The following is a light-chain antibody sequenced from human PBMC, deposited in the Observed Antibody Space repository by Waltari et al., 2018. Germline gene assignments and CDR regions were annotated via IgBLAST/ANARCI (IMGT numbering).Light chain of an antibody. Sequence: QSALTQPPSASGSPGQSVTISCPGTSSDVGAYQYVSWYQQHPGKAPKLLIYEVSKRASGVPDRFSGSKSGNTASLTVSGLQAEDEADYYCASRGASKVFGGGTKLTVL. CDR3: ASRGASKV. CDR1: SSDVGAYQY. J-gene: IGLJ2*01. CDR2: EVS. V-gene: IGLV2-8*01.